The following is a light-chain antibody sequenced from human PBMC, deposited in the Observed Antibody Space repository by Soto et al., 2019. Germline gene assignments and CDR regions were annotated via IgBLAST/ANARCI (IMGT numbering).Light chain of an antibody. Sequence: DIVMTQSPDSLAVSLGERATINCKSSQTLLYKSNNKNYLAWYQQKPGQPPKLLIYWASTRESGVPDRFSASGSGTDFTLTISSLQAEDVAIYYCLQDYSHCRTFGQGTKVEIK. V-gene: IGKV4-1*01. CDR3: LQDYSHCRT. CDR2: WAS. J-gene: IGKJ1*01. CDR1: QTLLYKSNNKNY.